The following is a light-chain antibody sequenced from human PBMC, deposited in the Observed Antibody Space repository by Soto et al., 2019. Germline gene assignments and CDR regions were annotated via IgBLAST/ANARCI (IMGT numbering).Light chain of an antibody. CDR1: SSDVGGYNF. V-gene: IGLV2-11*01. Sequence: QSSLTQPPSVSGSPGQSVTISCTGTSSDVGGYNFVSWYQQHPGKAPKLMIYDVSNRPSGVPDRFSGSKSDNTASLTISGLQAEDEADYYCCSYAGSYTYVFGTGTKVTVL. CDR2: DVS. J-gene: IGLJ1*01. CDR3: CSYAGSYTYV.